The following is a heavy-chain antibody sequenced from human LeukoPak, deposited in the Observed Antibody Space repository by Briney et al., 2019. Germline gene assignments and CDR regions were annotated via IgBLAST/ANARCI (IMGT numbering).Heavy chain of an antibody. J-gene: IGHJ4*02. CDR2: IWFDGSNK. CDR3: AKASGRYCSSTRCQAPLDY. CDR1: GFTFSTYG. D-gene: IGHD2-2*01. V-gene: IGHV3-33*06. Sequence: GGSLRLSCAASGFTFSTYGMHWVRQAPGRGLEWVAVIWFDGSNKYNADSVRGRFTISRDDPKNTLYLEMNSLRDEDTAVYYCAKASGRYCSSTRCQAPLDYWGQGTLVTVSS.